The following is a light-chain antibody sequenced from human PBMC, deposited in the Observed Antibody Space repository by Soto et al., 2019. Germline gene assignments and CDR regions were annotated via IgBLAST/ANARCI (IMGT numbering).Light chain of an antibody. J-gene: IGLJ2*01. Sequence: QSALTQPPSASGTPGQTVTISCSGSSSNIGANTVNWFQHLPGTAPKLLIYSNNQRPSGVPDRFSGSKSGTSVSLAISGRQSEDEADYYCATWDARLDAVVFGGGTKLTVL. V-gene: IGLV1-44*01. CDR2: SNN. CDR3: ATWDARLDAVV. CDR1: SSNIGANT.